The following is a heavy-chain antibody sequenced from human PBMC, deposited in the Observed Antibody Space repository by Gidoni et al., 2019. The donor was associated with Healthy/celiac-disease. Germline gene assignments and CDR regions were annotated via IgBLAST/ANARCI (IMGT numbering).Heavy chain of an antibody. CDR2: ISYDGSNK. CDR3: AKGEYSSGWYQTLIFDY. V-gene: IGHV3-30*18. CDR1: GFTFRSYG. D-gene: IGHD6-19*01. Sequence: QVQLVESGGGVVQPGRSLRLSCAASGFTFRSYGMHWVRQAPGKGLEWVAVISYDGSNKYYADSVKGRFNISRDNSKNTLYLQMNSLRAEDTAVYYCAKGEYSSGWYQTLIFDYWGQGTLVTVSS. J-gene: IGHJ4*02.